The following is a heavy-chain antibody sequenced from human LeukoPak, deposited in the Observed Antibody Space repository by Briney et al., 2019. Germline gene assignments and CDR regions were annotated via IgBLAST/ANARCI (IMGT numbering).Heavy chain of an antibody. CDR2: ISAYNGNT. V-gene: IGHV1-18*01. CDR1: GYTFTSYG. J-gene: IGHJ5*02. D-gene: IGHD3-10*01. CDR3: ARVTWFPPYYYGSGSSNWFDP. Sequence: ASVKVSCKASGYTFTSYGISWVRQAPGQGLEWMGWISAYNGNTNYAQKLQGGVTMTTDTSTSTAYMELRSLRSDDTAVYYCARVTWFPPYYYGSGSSNWFDPWGQGTLVTVSS.